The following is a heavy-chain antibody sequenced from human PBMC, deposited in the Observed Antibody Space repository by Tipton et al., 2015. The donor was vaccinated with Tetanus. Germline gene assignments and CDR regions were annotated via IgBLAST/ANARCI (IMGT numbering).Heavy chain of an antibody. Sequence: LRLSCSVSGGSISSGDYFWSWIRQLPGKGLECLGNFHHSGSTYYDPSLKSRVTISTDTSKNQFSLRLSSVTAADTAVYYCARPPLGYCGGGNCFAWFDCWGQGALVTVSS. CDR1: GGSISSGDYF. J-gene: IGHJ4*02. CDR3: ARPPLGYCGGGNCFAWFDC. CDR2: FHHSGST. V-gene: IGHV4-31*02. D-gene: IGHD2-15*01.